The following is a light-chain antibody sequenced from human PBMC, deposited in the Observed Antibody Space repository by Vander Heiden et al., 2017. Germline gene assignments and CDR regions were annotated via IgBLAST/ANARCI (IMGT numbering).Light chain of an antibody. J-gene: IGKJ1*01. V-gene: IGKV3-11*01. Sequence: ELVLTQSPATLSLSPGERATLSCRASQSVSSSLAWYQQKPGQAPRLLIYDASNRATGIPARFSGSGSGTDFTLTISSLEPEDFAVYYCQQRSNWPRTFGQGTKVEIK. CDR3: QQRSNWPRT. CDR2: DAS. CDR1: QSVSSS.